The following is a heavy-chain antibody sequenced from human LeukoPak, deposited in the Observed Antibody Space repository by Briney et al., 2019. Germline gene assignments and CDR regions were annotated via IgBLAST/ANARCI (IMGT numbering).Heavy chain of an antibody. Sequence: GGSLRLSCAASGFTFSSYAMTWVRQAPGKGLEWVSAISGSGGTTYYADSVKGRFTISRDNSKNTLYLQMNSLRAEDTAIYYCAKDLNPNYYDSSGYYYEHWGQGTLVTVSS. CDR1: GFTFSSYA. D-gene: IGHD3-22*01. V-gene: IGHV3-23*01. CDR3: AKDLNPNYYDSSGYYYEH. CDR2: ISGSGGTT. J-gene: IGHJ1*01.